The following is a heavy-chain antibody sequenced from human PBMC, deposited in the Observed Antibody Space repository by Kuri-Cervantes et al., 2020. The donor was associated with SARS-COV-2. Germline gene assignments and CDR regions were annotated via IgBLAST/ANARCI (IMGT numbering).Heavy chain of an antibody. Sequence: GGSLKISCAASGFTFSSYAMHWVRQAPGKGLEWVAVISYDGSNKYYADSVKGRFTISRDNSKNTLYLQMNSLRAEDTAVYYCARDIVPVGATYDAFDIWGQGTMVTVSS. CDR1: GFTFSSYA. CDR2: ISYDGSNK. V-gene: IGHV3-30-3*01. D-gene: IGHD1-26*01. CDR3: ARDIVPVGATYDAFDI. J-gene: IGHJ3*02.